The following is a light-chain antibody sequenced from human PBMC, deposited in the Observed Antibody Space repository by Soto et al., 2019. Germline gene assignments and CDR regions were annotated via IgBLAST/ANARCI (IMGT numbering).Light chain of an antibody. CDR3: SSYTSSITYV. J-gene: IGLJ1*01. Sequence: QSALTQPASVSGSPGQSITISCTGTSSDVGGYHYVSWYQQYPGKAPKVMIYDVSNRPSGVSNRFSGSKSGTTASLTISGLQAEDEADYYCSSYTSSITYVFGTGTKVT. CDR1: SSDVGGYHY. V-gene: IGLV2-14*01. CDR2: DVS.